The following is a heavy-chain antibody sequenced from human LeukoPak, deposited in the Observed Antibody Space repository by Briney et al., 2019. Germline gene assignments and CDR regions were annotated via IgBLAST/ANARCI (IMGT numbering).Heavy chain of an antibody. CDR1: GGSISSGFYY. Sequence: ETLSLTCTVSGGSISSGFYYWGWIRQPPGKGLEWVSSISSGSSYIYYADSVRGRCTISRDNVRDSLYLEMNSLRAEDTAVYYCARGPTALCSGGSCRPRPLFDYWGQGILVTVSS. J-gene: IGHJ4*02. D-gene: IGHD2-15*01. CDR3: ARGPTALCSGGSCRPRPLFDY. CDR2: ISSGSSYI. V-gene: IGHV3-21*01.